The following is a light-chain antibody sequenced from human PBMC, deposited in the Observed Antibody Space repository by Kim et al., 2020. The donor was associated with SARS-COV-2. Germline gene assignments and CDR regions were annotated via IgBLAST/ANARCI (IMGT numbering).Light chain of an antibody. CDR3: ETSDSNTQV. Sequence: SVKLTCTLSSGHSSYIIAWHQQQPGKAPRYLMKLEGSGSYNKGSGVPDRFSGSSSGADRYLTISNLQSEDEADYYCETSDSNTQVFGGGTKLTVL. J-gene: IGLJ3*02. CDR2: LEGSGSY. CDR1: SGHSSYI. V-gene: IGLV4-60*03.